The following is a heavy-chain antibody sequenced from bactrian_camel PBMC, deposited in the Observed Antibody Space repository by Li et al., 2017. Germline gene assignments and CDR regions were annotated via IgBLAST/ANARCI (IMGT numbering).Heavy chain of an antibody. CDR1: GHTYSSNC. Sequence: HVQLVESGGGSVQPGGSLRLSCGASGHTYSSNCMGWFRQAPGKEREGVAAIDSRGITAYADSVKGRFTITKDNAKTTLYLQMNSLKPEDTAMYYCAATERTVLSALVFDETTYNYWGQGTQVTVS. CDR3: AATERTVLSALVFDETTYNY. D-gene: IGHD6*01. CDR2: IDSRGIT. J-gene: IGHJ4*01. V-gene: IGHV3S53*01.